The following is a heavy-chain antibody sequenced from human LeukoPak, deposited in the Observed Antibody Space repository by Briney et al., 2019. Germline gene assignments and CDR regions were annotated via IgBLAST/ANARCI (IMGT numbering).Heavy chain of an antibody. V-gene: IGHV3-33*06. Sequence: GGSLRPSCAASGFTFSSYGMHWVRQAPGKGLEWVAVIWHDGSNKYYADSVKGRFTISRDNSKNTLYLQMNSLRAEDTAVYYCAKNLVVYSSSWPYFDYWGQGTLVTVSS. CDR2: IWHDGSNK. J-gene: IGHJ4*02. CDR3: AKNLVVYSSSWPYFDY. D-gene: IGHD6-13*01. CDR1: GFTFSSYG.